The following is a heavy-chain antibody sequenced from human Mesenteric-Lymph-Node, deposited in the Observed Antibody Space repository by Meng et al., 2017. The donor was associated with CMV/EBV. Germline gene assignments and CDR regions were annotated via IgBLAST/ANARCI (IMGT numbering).Heavy chain of an antibody. J-gene: IGHJ4*02. V-gene: IGHV3-23*01. CDR3: AKDLRTDGSYDAFPFDY. D-gene: IGHD1-26*01. CDR1: GLSVRNHY. Sequence: GESLKISCAASGLSVRNHYMSWVRQAPGKGLEWVSAISGSGGSTYYADSVKGRFTISRDNSKNTLYLQMNSLRAEDTAVYYCAKDLRTDGSYDAFPFDYWGQGTLVTVSS. CDR2: ISGSGGST.